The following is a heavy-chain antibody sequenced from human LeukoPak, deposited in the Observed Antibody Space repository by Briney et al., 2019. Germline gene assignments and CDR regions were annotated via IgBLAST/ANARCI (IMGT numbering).Heavy chain of an antibody. V-gene: IGHV1-46*01. CDR3: ARDLRGVRVYAY. CDR2: INPSGSWT. D-gene: IGHD2/OR15-2a*01. CDR1: GYSFTRHY. J-gene: IGHJ4*02. Sequence: ASVKVSCKASGYSFTRHYMHWVRQAPGQGLEWLGLINPSGSWTLYAQKFQGRVTMTRDTSTSTVYMELSSLRSEDTAVYYCARDLRGVRVYAYWGQGTLVTVSS.